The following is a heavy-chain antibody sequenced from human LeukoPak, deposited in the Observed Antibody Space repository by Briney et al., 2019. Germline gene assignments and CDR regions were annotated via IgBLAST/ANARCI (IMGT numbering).Heavy chain of an antibody. V-gene: IGHV4-59*08. D-gene: IGHD1-26*01. CDR1: GGSISSYY. CDR3: ARQDPSYYPYYCYGMDV. Sequence: SETLSLTCTVSGGSISSYYWSWIRQPPGKGLEWIGYIYYSGSTNYNPSLKSRVTISVDTSKNQFSLKLSSVTAADTAVYYCARQDPSYYPYYCYGMDVWGQGTTVTVSS. CDR2: IYYSGST. J-gene: IGHJ6*02.